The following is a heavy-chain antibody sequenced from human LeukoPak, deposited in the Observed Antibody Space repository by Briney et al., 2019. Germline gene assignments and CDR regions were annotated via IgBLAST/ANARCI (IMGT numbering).Heavy chain of an antibody. V-gene: IGHV3-7*01. CDR3: ASGYGPNFDY. J-gene: IGHJ4*02. CDR1: GFTFSRYW. CDR2: IKQDGSEK. Sequence: GGSLRLSCAASGFTFSRYWMTWVRQAPGKGLEWVANIKQDGSEKYYVDSVKGRFTISRDNAKNSLYLQMNSLRAEDTAVYYCASGYGPNFDYWGQGTLATVSS. D-gene: IGHD5-12*01.